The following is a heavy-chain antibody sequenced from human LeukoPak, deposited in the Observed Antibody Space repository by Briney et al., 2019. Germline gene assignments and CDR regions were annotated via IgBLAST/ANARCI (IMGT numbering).Heavy chain of an antibody. V-gene: IGHV1-69*04. CDR1: GYTFTSYG. D-gene: IGHD2-2*02. CDR3: ARPYCSSTSCYRGWFDP. J-gene: IGHJ5*02. Sequence: GASVKVSCKASGYTFTSYGISWVRQAPGQGLEWMGRIIPILGIANYAQKFQGRVTITADKSTSTAYMELSSLRSEDTAVYYCARPYCSSTSCYRGWFDPWGQGTLVTVSS. CDR2: IIPILGIA.